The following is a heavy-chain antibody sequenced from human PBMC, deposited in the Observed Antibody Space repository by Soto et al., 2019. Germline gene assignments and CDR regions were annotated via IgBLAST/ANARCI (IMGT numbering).Heavy chain of an antibody. J-gene: IGHJ4*02. V-gene: IGHV3-30*03. CDR3: ASQVADGY. Sequence: GGSLRLSCAASGFTFSSCFMHWIRQAPGKGLEWVALISYDGNNEYYADSVKGRFTISRDNSKNTLYLQMNSLRLEDTAVYYCASQVADGYWGQGALVTVSS. CDR1: GFTFSSCF. D-gene: IGHD6-19*01. CDR2: ISYDGNNE.